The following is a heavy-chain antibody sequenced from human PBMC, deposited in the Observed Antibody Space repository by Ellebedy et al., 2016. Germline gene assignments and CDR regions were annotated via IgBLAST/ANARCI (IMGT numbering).Heavy chain of an antibody. D-gene: IGHD3-22*01. V-gene: IGHV5-51*01. CDR1: GYSFTSYW. Sequence: GESLKISCKGSGYSFTSYWIGWVRQMPGKGLEWMGIIYPGYSDTRYSPSFQAQVPISADKSISTAYLQWSSLKASDTAMYYCARQYYDSSGYYQLFDYWGQGTLVTVSS. CDR2: IYPGYSDT. CDR3: ARQYYDSSGYYQLFDY. J-gene: IGHJ4*02.